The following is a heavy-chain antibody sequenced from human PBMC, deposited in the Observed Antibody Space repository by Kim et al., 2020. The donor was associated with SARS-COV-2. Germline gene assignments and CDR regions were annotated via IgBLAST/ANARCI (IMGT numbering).Heavy chain of an antibody. CDR3: ARDSGRWYRHDAFDI. J-gene: IGHJ3*02. CDR1: GFTFSSYS. CDR2: ISSSSSYI. Sequence: GGSLRLSCAASGFTFSSYSMIWVRQAPGKGLEWVSSISSSSSYIYYADSVKGRFTISRDNAKNSLYLQMNSLRAEDTAVYYCARDSGRWYRHDAFDIWGQGTMVTVSS. V-gene: IGHV3-21*01. D-gene: IGHD1-26*01.